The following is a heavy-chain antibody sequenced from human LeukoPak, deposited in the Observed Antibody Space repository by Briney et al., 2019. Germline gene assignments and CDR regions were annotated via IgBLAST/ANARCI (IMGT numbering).Heavy chain of an antibody. J-gene: IGHJ4*02. V-gene: IGHV3-20*04. CDR2: IYSGGST. CDR1: GFTFDDYG. CDR3: ARATLRYYYGSGSYFDY. Sequence: RSGGSLRLSCAASGFTFDDYGMSWVRQAPGKGLEWVSIIYSGGSTFYADSVKGRFTISRDNAKNSLYLQMNSLRAEDTALYYCARATLRYYYGSGSYFDYWGQGTLVTVSS. D-gene: IGHD3-10*01.